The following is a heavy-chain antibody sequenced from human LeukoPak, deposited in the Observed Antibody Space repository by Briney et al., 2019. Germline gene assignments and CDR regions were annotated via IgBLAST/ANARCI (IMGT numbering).Heavy chain of an antibody. J-gene: IGHJ5*02. D-gene: IGHD6-13*01. CDR2: IIPIFGTA. CDR1: GGTFSSYA. Sequence: SVKVSCKASGGTFSSYAISWVRQAPGQGLEWMGGIIPIFGTANYAQKFQGRVTITTDESTSTAYMELSSLRSEDTAVYYCSRDKAAAGTNWFDPWGQGTLVTVSS. V-gene: IGHV1-69*05. CDR3: SRDKAAAGTNWFDP.